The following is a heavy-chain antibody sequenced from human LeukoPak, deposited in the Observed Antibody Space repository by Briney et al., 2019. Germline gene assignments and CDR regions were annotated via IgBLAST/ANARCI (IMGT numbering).Heavy chain of an antibody. V-gene: IGHV3-23*01. CDR3: AKGLSSRPRPTRGYSGSTIGVGAGPMTHYYYGMDV. D-gene: IGHD5-12*01. CDR1: GFAFGSEA. CDR2: ISPGGGTT. J-gene: IGHJ6*02. Sequence: GGSLRLSCAVSGFAFGSEAMSWVRQSPARGLEWVASISPGGGTTYYADYVKGRFTISRDNSKNTLYLQMNSLRAEDTAVYYCAKGLSSRPRPTRGYSGSTIGVGAGPMTHYYYGMDVWGQGTTVTVSS.